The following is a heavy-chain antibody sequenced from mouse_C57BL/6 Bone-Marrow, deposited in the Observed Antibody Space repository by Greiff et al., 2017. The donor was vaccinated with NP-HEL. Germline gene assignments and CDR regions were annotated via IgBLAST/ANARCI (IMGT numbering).Heavy chain of an antibody. CDR3: ARQDYALYAMDY. CDR2: INPGSGGT. V-gene: IGHV1-54*01. J-gene: IGHJ4*01. Sequence: VQLQQSGAELVRPGTSVKVSCKASGYAFTNYLIEWVKQRPGQGLEWIGVINPGSGGTNYNEKFKGKATLTADKSSSTAYMQLSSLTSEDSAVYFCARQDYALYAMDYWGQGTSVTVSS. D-gene: IGHD1-1*01. CDR1: GYAFTNYL.